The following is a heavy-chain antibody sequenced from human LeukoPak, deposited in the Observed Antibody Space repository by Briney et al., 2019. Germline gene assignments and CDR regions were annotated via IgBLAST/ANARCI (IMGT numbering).Heavy chain of an antibody. CDR3: ARSFGGSYVYFDY. Sequence: GGSLRLSCAASGFTFISYAMHWVRQAPGKGLEWVALISYDGTNKYYADSVKGRFTISRDDSKSTLYLQMNSLRAEDTALYYCARSFGGSYVYFDYWGQGTLVTVSS. D-gene: IGHD1-26*01. CDR1: GFTFISYA. V-gene: IGHV3-30-3*01. J-gene: IGHJ4*02. CDR2: ISYDGTNK.